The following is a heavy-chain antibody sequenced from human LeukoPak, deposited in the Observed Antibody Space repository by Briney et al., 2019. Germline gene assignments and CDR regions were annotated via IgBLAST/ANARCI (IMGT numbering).Heavy chain of an antibody. CDR1: GFTFSDYY. J-gene: IGHJ3*02. CDR2: ISSSGSTI. Sequence: GGSLRLSCAASGFTFSDYYMSWIRQAPGKGLEWVSYISSSGSTIYYADSVRGRFTISRDNAKNSLYLQMNSLRAEDTAVYYCARVNPQGAFDIWGQGTMVTVSS. CDR3: ARVNPQGAFDI. D-gene: IGHD1-14*01. V-gene: IGHV3-11*04.